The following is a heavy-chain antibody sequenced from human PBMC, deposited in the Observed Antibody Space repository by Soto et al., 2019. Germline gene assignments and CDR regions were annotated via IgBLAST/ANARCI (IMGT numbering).Heavy chain of an antibody. CDR1: GYTFTSYA. CDR3: ARGAERTQLRYLDWVCGF. J-gene: IGHJ4*02. Sequence: ASVKVSCKASGYTFTSYAMHWVRQAPGQRLEWMGWINAGNGNTKYSQKFQGRVTITRDTSASTAYLQWRSLKASDTAIYYCARGAERTQLRYLDWVCGFWGQGTPVTVSS. D-gene: IGHD3-9*01. CDR2: INAGNGNT. V-gene: IGHV1-3*01.